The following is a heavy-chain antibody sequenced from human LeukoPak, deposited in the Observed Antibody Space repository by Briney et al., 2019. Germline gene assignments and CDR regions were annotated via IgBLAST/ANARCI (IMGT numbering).Heavy chain of an antibody. CDR3: ARAGVWDYSDSSGYHTAAFDI. Sequence: GASVNVSCKASGYTFTDYYMHWVRQAPGQGLEWMGWINPSSGGTNYAQKFQGRVTVTRDTSISTAYMDLSRLRSDDTAVYYCARAGVWDYSDSSGYHTAAFDIWGQGTMVTVSS. V-gene: IGHV1-2*02. D-gene: IGHD3-22*01. CDR2: INPSSGGT. CDR1: GYTFTDYY. J-gene: IGHJ3*02.